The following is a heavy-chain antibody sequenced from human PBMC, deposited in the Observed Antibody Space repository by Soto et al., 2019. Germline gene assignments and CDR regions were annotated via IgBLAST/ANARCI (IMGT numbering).Heavy chain of an antibody. V-gene: IGHV3-7*01. Sequence: PGGSLRLSCAASGFSFSNHNMSWVRQAPGKGLEWVANIKQDGSEKYYVDSVKGRFTISRDNAKNSLYLQMNSLRAEDTAVYYCARDSAHYDFWSGYYLMYFDYWGQGTLVTVSS. D-gene: IGHD3-3*01. CDR1: GFSFSNHN. CDR2: IKQDGSEK. J-gene: IGHJ4*02. CDR3: ARDSAHYDFWSGYYLMYFDY.